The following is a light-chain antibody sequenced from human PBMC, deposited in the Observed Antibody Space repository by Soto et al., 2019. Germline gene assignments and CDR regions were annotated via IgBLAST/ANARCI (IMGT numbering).Light chain of an antibody. J-gene: IGKJ4*01. CDR1: QSINSN. CDR3: QQYEKWPLT. CDR2: DAS. V-gene: IGKV3-15*01. Sequence: EIVMTQSPASLSVSPGERATLSCMASQSINSNLAWYQQKPGQAPRLLIYDASTRATGIPARFSGSGSWTEFTLTISSRQSEDFAVYCCQQYEKWPLTFGGGTKVEIK.